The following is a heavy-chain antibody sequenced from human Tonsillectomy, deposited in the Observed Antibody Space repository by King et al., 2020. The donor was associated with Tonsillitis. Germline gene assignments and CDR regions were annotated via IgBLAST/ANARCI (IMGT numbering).Heavy chain of an antibody. J-gene: IGHJ5*02. D-gene: IGHD3-16*02. V-gene: IGHV4-39*01. CDR1: GGSISSSSYY. Sequence: LQLQESGPGLVKPSETLSLTCTVSGGSISSSSYYWGWIRQPPGKGLEGIGSIYSSGSTYYNPSLKGRVTISVDTSKNQFSLKLTSVTAADTAVYYCARHDATYRPRHWFDPWGQGTLVTVSS. CDR3: ARHDATYRPRHWFDP. CDR2: IYSSGST.